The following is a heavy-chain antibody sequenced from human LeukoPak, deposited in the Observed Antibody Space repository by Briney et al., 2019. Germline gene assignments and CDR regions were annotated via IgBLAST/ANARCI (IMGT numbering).Heavy chain of an antibody. J-gene: IGHJ4*02. CDR2: ISTSSTYI. Sequence: GGSLRLSCAASGFTFSSYSMNWVRQAPGKGLEWVSAISTSSTYIYYADSVKGRFTISRDNAKNSLYLQMNSLRAEDTAVYYCARDPPFIIGTTFFDYWGQGTLVTVSS. CDR3: ARDPPFIIGTTFFDY. CDR1: GFTFSSYS. D-gene: IGHD1-20*01. V-gene: IGHV3-21*01.